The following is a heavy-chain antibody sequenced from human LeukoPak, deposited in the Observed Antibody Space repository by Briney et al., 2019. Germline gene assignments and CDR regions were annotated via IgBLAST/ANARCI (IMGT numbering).Heavy chain of an antibody. D-gene: IGHD6-19*01. V-gene: IGHV1-69*05. Sequence: ASVKVSRKVSGGGNYAISWVRLVSGQGLEWLGGIIPLLDAANSAQKFQGRVTMTTDTSTSTAYMELRSLRSDDTAVYYCARSSSLAVAEEFDYWGQGTLVTVSS. J-gene: IGHJ4*02. CDR3: ARSSSLAVAEEFDY. CDR1: GGGNYA. CDR2: IIPLLDAA.